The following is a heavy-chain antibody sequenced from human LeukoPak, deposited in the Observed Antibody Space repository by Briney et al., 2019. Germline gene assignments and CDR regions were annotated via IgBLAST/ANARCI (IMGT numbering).Heavy chain of an antibody. V-gene: IGHV3-7*03. CDR2: IKQDKSEE. Sequence: GGSLRLSCAASGFTFSSYWMTWVRQAPGKGLEWVANIKQDKSEEHYVDSVKGRFTISRDNAKNSLYLQMNSLRAEDTAVYYCAKKVSIAVAGYSDYWGQGTLVTVSS. J-gene: IGHJ4*02. CDR3: AKKVSIAVAGYSDY. D-gene: IGHD6-19*01. CDR1: GFTFSSYW.